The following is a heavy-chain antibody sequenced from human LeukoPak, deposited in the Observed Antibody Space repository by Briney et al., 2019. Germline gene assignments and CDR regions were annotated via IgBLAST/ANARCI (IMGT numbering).Heavy chain of an antibody. Sequence: SETLSLTCTVSGGSSSSYYWSWMRQPAGKGLEWIGRICTSGSTNYNPSLKSRVTMSVDTSKNQFSLKLSSVTAADTAVYYCAREYNEYPENWFDPWGQGTLVTVSS. CDR2: ICTSGST. CDR1: GGSSSSYY. D-gene: IGHD1-1*01. J-gene: IGHJ5*02. CDR3: AREYNEYPENWFDP. V-gene: IGHV4-4*07.